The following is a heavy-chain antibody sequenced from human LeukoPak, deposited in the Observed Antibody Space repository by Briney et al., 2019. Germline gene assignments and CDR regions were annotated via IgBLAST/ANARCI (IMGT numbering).Heavy chain of an antibody. CDR3: ARQHRISYSSSPGGAFDI. Sequence: PGGSLRLSCAASGFTFSSYSMNWVRQAPGKGLEWVSSISSSSSYIYYADSVKGRFTISRDNAKNSLYLQMNSLRAEDTAVYYCARQHRISYSSSPGGAFDIWGQGTMVTVSS. J-gene: IGHJ3*02. V-gene: IGHV3-21*01. CDR1: GFTFSSYS. CDR2: ISSSSSYI. D-gene: IGHD6-6*01.